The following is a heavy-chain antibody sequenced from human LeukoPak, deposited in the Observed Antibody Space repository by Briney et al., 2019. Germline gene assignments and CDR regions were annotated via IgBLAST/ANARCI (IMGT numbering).Heavy chain of an antibody. CDR2: IWYGGSNK. J-gene: IGHJ4*02. Sequence: GGPLRLSCAASGFTFSSHWMHWVRQAPGKGLEWVAVIWYGGSNKYYADSVKGRFTISRDNSKNTLYLQMNSLRAEDTAVYYCAKATSLGYCSSTSCYLDYWGQGTLVTVSS. CDR3: AKATSLGYCSSTSCYLDY. CDR1: GFTFSSHW. V-gene: IGHV3-30*02. D-gene: IGHD2-2*01.